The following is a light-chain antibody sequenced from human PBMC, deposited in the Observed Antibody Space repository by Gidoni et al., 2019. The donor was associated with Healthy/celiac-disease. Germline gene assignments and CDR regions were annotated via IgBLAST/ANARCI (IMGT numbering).Light chain of an antibody. J-gene: IGKJ2*01. CDR3: QQYNNWPYT. V-gene: IGKV3-15*01. CDR1: QSVSSN. CDR2: GAS. Sequence: EIVMTQSPATLSVSPGERATLSCRPSQSVSSNLAFYQQNPGQAPRLLIYGASTSATGIPARFSGSGSGTEFTLTISSLQSEDFAVYYCQQYNNWPYTFGQGTKLEIK.